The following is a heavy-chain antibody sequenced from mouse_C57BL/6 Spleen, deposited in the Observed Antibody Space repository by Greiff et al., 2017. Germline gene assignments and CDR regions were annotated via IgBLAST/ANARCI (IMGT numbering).Heavy chain of an antibody. Sequence: QLKESGPELVKPGASVKISCKASGYSFTDYNMNWVKQSNGKSLEWIGVIYPNYGTTSYNEKFKSKATLTVDQSSSTAYMQLNSLTSEDAAVYCCRWDSSDRYAMDYWGQGTSVTVSS. CDR3: RWDSSDRYAMDY. CDR1: GYSFTDYN. V-gene: IGHV1-39*01. J-gene: IGHJ4*01. D-gene: IGHD3-2*02. CDR2: IYPNYGTT.